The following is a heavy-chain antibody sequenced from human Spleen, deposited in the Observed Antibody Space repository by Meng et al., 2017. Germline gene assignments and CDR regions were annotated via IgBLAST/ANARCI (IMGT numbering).Heavy chain of an antibody. D-gene: IGHD4-17*01. CDR1: GFTFSDYD. Sequence: GGSLRLSCAASGFTFSDYDMHWVRQAPGKGLEWVAVIWYDGSKKYYADSVKGRFTISRDNSKNTLYLQMNSLRAEDTAVYYCARDYYGDYSRVDYWGQGTLVTVSS. J-gene: IGHJ4*02. V-gene: IGHV3-33*01. CDR3: ARDYYGDYSRVDY. CDR2: IWYDGSKK.